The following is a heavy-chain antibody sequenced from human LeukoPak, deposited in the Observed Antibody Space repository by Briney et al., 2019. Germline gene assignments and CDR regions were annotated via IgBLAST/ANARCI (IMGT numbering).Heavy chain of an antibody. V-gene: IGHV3-21*01. CDR3: ARRRGKAIITEIDY. Sequence: GGSLRLSCVASRFTFSSYSMNWVRQAPGPGLEWVSSISSSSSSIYYADSVKGRFTISRDNAKNSLYLQTNSLRAEDTALYYCARRRGKAIITEIDYWGQGTLVTVSS. D-gene: IGHD4-23*01. CDR2: ISSSSSSI. J-gene: IGHJ4*02. CDR1: RFTFSSYS.